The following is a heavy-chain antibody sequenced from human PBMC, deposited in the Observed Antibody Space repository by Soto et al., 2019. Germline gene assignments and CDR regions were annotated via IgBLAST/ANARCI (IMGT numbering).Heavy chain of an antibody. D-gene: IGHD3-22*01. J-gene: IGHJ4*02. CDR3: AREVYDSSGSFDY. V-gene: IGHV4-59*01. Sequence: SETLSLTCTVSGGSISSYYWSWIRQPPGKGLEWIGYIYYSGSTNYNPSLKSRVTISVDTSKNQFSLKLSSVTAADTAVYYCAREVYDSSGSFDYWGQGTLVTVSS. CDR1: GGSISSYY. CDR2: IYYSGST.